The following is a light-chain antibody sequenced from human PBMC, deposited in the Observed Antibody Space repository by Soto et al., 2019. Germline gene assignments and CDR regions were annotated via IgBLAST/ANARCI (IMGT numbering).Light chain of an antibody. CDR2: EVS. V-gene: IGLV2-8*01. CDR3: SSYGGSKV. Sequence: QSALTQPPSASGSPGQSVTISCTGSSSDVGAYNYVSWYQQHPGKAPKLMIYEVSKRPSGVPDRFSGSKSGNTASLTVSGLQAGDEADYYCSSYGGSKVFGGGTKLTVL. J-gene: IGLJ2*01. CDR1: SSDVGAYNY.